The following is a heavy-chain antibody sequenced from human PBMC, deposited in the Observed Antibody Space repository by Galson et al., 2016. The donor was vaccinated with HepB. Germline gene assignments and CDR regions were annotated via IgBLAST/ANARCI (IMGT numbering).Heavy chain of an antibody. CDR3: ARLRGNTNYYSKYYFDW. D-gene: IGHD3-22*01. Sequence: SETLSLTCTVSGGSISSSGYYWGWIRQPPGKGLEWIGSIYYSGKTFHNPSLTSRVTISADTSKRQFSLNLRSVTAADTAVSYCARLRGNTNYYSKYYFDWWGQGTLVTVSS. CDR2: IYYSGKT. J-gene: IGHJ4*02. CDR1: GGSISSSGYY. V-gene: IGHV4-39*01.